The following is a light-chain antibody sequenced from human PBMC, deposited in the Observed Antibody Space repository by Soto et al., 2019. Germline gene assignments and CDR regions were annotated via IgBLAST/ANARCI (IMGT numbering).Light chain of an antibody. CDR1: QSVSSN. CDR2: GAS. J-gene: IGKJ1*01. Sequence: EIVMTQSPATLSVSPGERATLSCRASQSVSSNLAWYQQKPGQAPRLLIYGASSRATGIPDRFSGSGSGTDFTLTITTLEPEDFAVYYCHQYADSPQTFGQGTKVDIK. V-gene: IGKV3-20*01. CDR3: HQYADSPQT.